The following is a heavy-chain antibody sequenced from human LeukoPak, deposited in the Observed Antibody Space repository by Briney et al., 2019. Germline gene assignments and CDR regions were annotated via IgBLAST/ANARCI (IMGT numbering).Heavy chain of an antibody. V-gene: IGHV1-46*01. CDR1: GNTFTSYF. D-gene: IGHD2/OR15-2a*01. Sequence: GASVKVSCKASGNTFTSYFMPWVRKAPGQGLEWMGIINPSGGSTSYAQKFQGRVTMTRDTSTSTVYMELSSLRSEDTAVYYCAREFYGGAINWFDPWGQGTLVTVSS. CDR2: INPSGGST. J-gene: IGHJ5*02. CDR3: AREFYGGAINWFDP.